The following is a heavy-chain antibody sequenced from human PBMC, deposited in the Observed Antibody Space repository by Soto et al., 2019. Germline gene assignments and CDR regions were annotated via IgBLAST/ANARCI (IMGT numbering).Heavy chain of an antibody. Sequence: QVQLVQSGAEMKKPGSSVKVSCQSSGGTSNTYAMNWVRQAPGQGPEWMGDISPMFCAANYAPKFQGRATITADESTGTSYLQLSSLTSEETALYFCAREVQVHTPAFVYWGQGTLVTVS. CDR2: ISPMFCAA. J-gene: IGHJ4*02. CDR3: AREVQVHTPAFVY. V-gene: IGHV1-69*19. CDR1: GGTSNTYA.